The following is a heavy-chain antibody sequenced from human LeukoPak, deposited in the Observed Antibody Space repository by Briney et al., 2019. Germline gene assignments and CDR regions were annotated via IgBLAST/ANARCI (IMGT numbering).Heavy chain of an antibody. V-gene: IGHV3-21*01. Sequence: PGGSLRLSCAASGFTFSSYSMNWVRQAPGKGLEWVSSISSSSSYIYYADSVKGRFTISRDNAKNSLYLQMNSLRAEDTAVYYCARDHYDFWSGYYVFDYWGQGTLVTVSS. J-gene: IGHJ4*02. CDR3: ARDHYDFWSGYYVFDY. CDR1: GFTFSSYS. D-gene: IGHD3-3*01. CDR2: ISSSSSYI.